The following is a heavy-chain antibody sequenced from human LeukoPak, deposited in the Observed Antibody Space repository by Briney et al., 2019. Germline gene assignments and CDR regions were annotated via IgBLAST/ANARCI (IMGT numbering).Heavy chain of an antibody. CDR1: GGSISY. J-gene: IGHJ2*01. D-gene: IGHD1-26*01. CDR2: IYDHGRT. CDR3: ARGLAGAHSGAVYSDL. V-gene: IGHV4-59*01. Sequence: SETLSLTCTVSGGSISYWTWIRQPPGKGLEWIGVIYDHGRTEYSPSLTSRVTMSLDTSKKQVSLRLRSVTAADTAVYYCARGLAGAHSGAVYSDLWGRGNLVTVSS.